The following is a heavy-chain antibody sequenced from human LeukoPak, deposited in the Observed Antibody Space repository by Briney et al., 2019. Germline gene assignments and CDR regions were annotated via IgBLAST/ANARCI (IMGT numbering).Heavy chain of an antibody. CDR2: IWSDGSNR. CDR1: GFIFSHYG. Sequence: PGRSLRLSCVASGFIFSHYGMHWVRQAPGKGLEWVAVIWSDGSNRFYAGSVKGRFTISRDNSQNTVFLQMNSLRAEDTAMYYCARDAQGGFDYSNSLKYWGHGILVTVSS. CDR3: ARDAQGGFDYSNSLKY. D-gene: IGHD4-11*01. V-gene: IGHV3-33*01. J-gene: IGHJ4*01.